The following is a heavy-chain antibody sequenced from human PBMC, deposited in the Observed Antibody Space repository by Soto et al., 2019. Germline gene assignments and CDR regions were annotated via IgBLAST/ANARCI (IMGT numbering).Heavy chain of an antibody. CDR1: GGSISSYY. CDR3: ARLGSYGSGSYMGSGFDP. CDR2: IYYSGST. D-gene: IGHD3-10*01. Sequence: SETLSLTCTVSGGSISSYYWSWIRQPPGKGLEWIGYIYYSGSTNYNPSLKSRVTISVDTSKNQFSLKLSSVTAADTAVYYFARLGSYGSGSYMGSGFDPWGQGTLVTVSS. V-gene: IGHV4-59*08. J-gene: IGHJ5*02.